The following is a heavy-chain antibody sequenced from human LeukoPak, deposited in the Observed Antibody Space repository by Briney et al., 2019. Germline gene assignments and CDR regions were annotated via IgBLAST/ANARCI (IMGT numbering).Heavy chain of an antibody. Sequence: GGSLRLSCAASGFIVSDHYMGWVRQAPGKGLEWVSAISGSGGSTYYADSVKGRFTISRDNSKNTLYLQMNSLRAEDTAVYYCAKMGEIFDYWGQGTLVTVSS. V-gene: IGHV3-23*01. CDR3: AKMGEIFDY. J-gene: IGHJ4*02. CDR2: ISGSGGST. D-gene: IGHD3-16*01. CDR1: GFIVSDHY.